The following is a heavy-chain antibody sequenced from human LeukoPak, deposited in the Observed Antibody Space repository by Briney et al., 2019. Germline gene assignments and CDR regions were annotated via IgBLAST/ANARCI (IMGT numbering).Heavy chain of an antibody. V-gene: IGHV4-61*01. Sequence: SKTLSLTCTVSGGSISSSSYYWRWIRQPPGKGLEWIGYIYYSGSTNYNPPLKSRVTISVDTSKNQFSLKLSSVTAADTAVYYCARDHRGSGGSCYPGCWFDPWGQGTLVTVSS. D-gene: IGHD2-15*01. CDR1: GGSISSSSYY. J-gene: IGHJ5*02. CDR3: ARDHRGSGGSCYPGCWFDP. CDR2: IYYSGST.